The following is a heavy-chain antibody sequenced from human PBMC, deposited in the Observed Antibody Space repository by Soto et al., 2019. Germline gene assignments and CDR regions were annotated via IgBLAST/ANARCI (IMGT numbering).Heavy chain of an antibody. J-gene: IGHJ5*02. CDR3: AHFSDLEWFDP. CDR2: IFYTGST. Sequence: EPLSLTCTVSGGSISRSFWSWIRQSPGKGLEWIGYIFYTGSTTYNPSLKSRVTISIDTSKNQFSLRLSSLTAADTAVYYCAHFSDLEWFDPWGQGTLVTV. D-gene: IGHD2-21*01. V-gene: IGHV4-59*01. CDR1: GGSISRSF.